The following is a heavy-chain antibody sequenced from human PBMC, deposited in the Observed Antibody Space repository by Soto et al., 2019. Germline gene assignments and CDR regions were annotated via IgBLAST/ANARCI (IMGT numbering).Heavy chain of an antibody. Sequence: GGSLRLSCAASGFTFSSYAMHWVRQAPGKGLEWVAVIAYDGRNKYYADSVKGRFTISRDNSKNTLYLQMNSLRAEDTAVYYCAKSLFGELLYYYYYGMDVWGQGTTVTVSS. CDR3: AKSLFGELLYYYYYGMDV. V-gene: IGHV3-30-3*02. CDR2: IAYDGRNK. D-gene: IGHD3-10*01. J-gene: IGHJ6*02. CDR1: GFTFSSYA.